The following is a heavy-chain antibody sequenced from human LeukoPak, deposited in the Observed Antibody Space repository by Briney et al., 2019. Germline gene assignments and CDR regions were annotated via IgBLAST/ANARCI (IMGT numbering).Heavy chain of an antibody. Sequence: SQTLSLTCAVSGGSISSGGYSWSWIRQPPGKGLEWIGYIYHSGSTYYNPSLKSRVTISVDTSRNQFSLRLSSLTAADTAVYYCARILPTTVTTDYWGKGALVTVSS. J-gene: IGHJ4*02. CDR1: GGSISSGGYS. CDR3: ARILPTTVTTDY. V-gene: IGHV4-30-2*01. CDR2: IYHSGST. D-gene: IGHD4-17*01.